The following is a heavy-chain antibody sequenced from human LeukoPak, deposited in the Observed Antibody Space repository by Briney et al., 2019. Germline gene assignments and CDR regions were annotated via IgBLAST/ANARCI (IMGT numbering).Heavy chain of an antibody. Sequence: ASVKVSCKASGYTFSRYTMNWVRQAPGQGLEWMGWINTNTGNPTYAQGFTGRFVFSLDTSVSTAYLQISSLKAEDTAVYYCARKPATPNYDFWSGYYGPFDYWGQGTLVTVSS. CDR3: ARKPATPNYDFWSGYYGPFDY. J-gene: IGHJ4*02. CDR1: GYTFSRYT. V-gene: IGHV7-4-1*02. CDR2: INTNTGNP. D-gene: IGHD3-3*01.